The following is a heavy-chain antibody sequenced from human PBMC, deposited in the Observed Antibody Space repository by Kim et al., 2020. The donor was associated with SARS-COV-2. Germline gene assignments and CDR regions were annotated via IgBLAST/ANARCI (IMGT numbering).Heavy chain of an antibody. CDR1: GFSFDDSA. Sequence: GGSLRLSCAASGFSFDDSAMNWVRQAPGKGLEWVAVISYDGRNKDYADSVKGRFTISRDNSKSTLFLQMNSLRVEDTGVYYCARGNYVVSLGLSDVYSGMDVGGQGTTVTVSS. J-gene: IGHJ6*02. CDR3: ARGNYVVSLGLSDVYSGMDV. CDR2: ISYDGRNK. D-gene: IGHD3-16*01. V-gene: IGHV3-30-3*01.